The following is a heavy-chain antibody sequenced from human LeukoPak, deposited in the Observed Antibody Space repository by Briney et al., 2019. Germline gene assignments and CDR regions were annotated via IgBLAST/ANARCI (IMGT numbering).Heavy chain of an antibody. Sequence: SETLSLTCTVSGGSISSYYWSWIRQPPGKGLEWIGYTYYSGSTNYNPSLKSRVTISVDTSKNQFSLKLSSVTAADTAVYYCARGTYYDIFLQHWGQGTQVTVSS. CDR2: TYYSGST. D-gene: IGHD3-9*01. CDR3: ARGTYYDIFLQH. CDR1: GGSISSYY. V-gene: IGHV4-59*01. J-gene: IGHJ1*01.